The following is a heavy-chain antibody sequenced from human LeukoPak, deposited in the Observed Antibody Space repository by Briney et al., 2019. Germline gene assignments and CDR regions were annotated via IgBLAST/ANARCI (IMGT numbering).Heavy chain of an antibody. J-gene: IGHJ4*02. D-gene: IGHD3-3*01. CDR3: ARDPEGHGYYFDY. CDR1: GGSASNYF. Sequence: SETLSLTCTVSGGSASNYFCTWLRHSAGKGLEWVGRIHTSGSTNYNPSLKSRVSMSVDTSKNQFSLKLSSVTAADTAVYYCARDPEGHGYYFDYWGQGALVTVSS. CDR2: IHTSGST. V-gene: IGHV4-4*07.